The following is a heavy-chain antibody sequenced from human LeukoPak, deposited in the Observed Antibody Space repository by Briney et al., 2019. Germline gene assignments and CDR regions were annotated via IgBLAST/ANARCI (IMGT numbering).Heavy chain of an antibody. CDR1: GGSISSGGYY. J-gene: IGHJ5*02. D-gene: IGHD3-10*01. V-gene: IGHV4-31*03. CDR2: IYYTGST. Sequence: PSETLSLTCTVSGGSISSGGYYWTWIRQHPGKGLEWIGHIYYTGSTSYNPSLKSRVTISVDTSKKQFSLKLTSVTAADTAVYYCARRWFAESGPNWFDPWGQGILVTVSS. CDR3: ARRWFAESGPNWFDP.